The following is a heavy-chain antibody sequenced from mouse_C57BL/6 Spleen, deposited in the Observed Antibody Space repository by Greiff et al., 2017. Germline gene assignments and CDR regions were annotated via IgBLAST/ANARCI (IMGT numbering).Heavy chain of an antibody. CDR3: DSDPFAY. Sequence: VQLQQSGAELVKPGASVRISCKASGYAFSSSWMNWVKQRPGKGLEWIGRIDPGDSDTNYNGKFKGKGTMTADKSSSTAYMQLSSLTSEDSAVYFDDSDPFAYWGQGTLVTVSA. D-gene: IGHD2-12*01. CDR1: GYAFSSSW. V-gene: IGHV1-82*01. CDR2: IDPGDSDT. J-gene: IGHJ3*01.